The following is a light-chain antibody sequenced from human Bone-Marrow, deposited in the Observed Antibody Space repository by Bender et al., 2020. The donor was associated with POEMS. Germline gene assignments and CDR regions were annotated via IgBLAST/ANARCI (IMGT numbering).Light chain of an antibody. CDR1: SSNTGSGYD. CDR2: RNN. CDR3: QSYDNSLGGWV. V-gene: IGLV1-40*01. J-gene: IGLJ3*02. Sequence: QSVLPPPPSVSGAPGQRVTISCTGSSSNTGSGYDINWYQHLPGTAPKLLIYRNNQRPSGVPDRFSGSKSGTSASLAITGLQAEDEGDYYCQSYDNSLGGWVFGGGTKLTVL.